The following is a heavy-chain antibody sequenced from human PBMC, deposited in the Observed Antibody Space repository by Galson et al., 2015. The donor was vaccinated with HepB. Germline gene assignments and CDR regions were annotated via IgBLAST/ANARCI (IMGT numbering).Heavy chain of an antibody. J-gene: IGHJ6*02. CDR3: ARGVPFLEWLFTDGNYYYGMDV. Sequence: SVKVSCKASGYTFTSYAMHWVRQAPGQRLEWMGWINAGNGNTKYSQKFQGRVTITRDTSASTAYMELSSLRSEDTAVYYCARGVPFLEWLFTDGNYYYGMDVWGQGTTVTVSS. CDR2: INAGNGNT. D-gene: IGHD3-3*01. CDR1: GYTFTSYA. V-gene: IGHV1-3*01.